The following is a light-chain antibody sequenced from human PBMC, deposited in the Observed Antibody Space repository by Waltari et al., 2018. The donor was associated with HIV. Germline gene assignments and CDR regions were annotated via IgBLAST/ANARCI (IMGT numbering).Light chain of an antibody. Sequence: EIGLTQSPGTLSLSPGERATLSCRASQSVSSSNLAWYQQKPGQAPRLLIYGASSRATGIPDRFSGSGSGTDFTLTISRLEPEDFAVYYCQQYGSSPRTFGQGTKVEIK. CDR2: GAS. CDR1: QSVSSSN. CDR3: QQYGSSPRT. J-gene: IGKJ1*01. V-gene: IGKV3-20*01.